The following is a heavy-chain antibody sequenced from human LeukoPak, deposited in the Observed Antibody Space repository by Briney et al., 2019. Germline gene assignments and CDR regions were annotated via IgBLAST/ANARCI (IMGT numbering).Heavy chain of an antibody. CDR3: AKGYCSGGSCKTLFDY. V-gene: IGHV3-48*01. CDR2: ISYSSRAR. Sequence: GGSLRLSCAASGFTFSSYSMNWVRQAPGKGLEWVSPISYSSRARYYADSVKGRFTISRDNVKNSLYLQMDSLRAEDTAVYYCAKGYCSGGSCKTLFDYWGQGTLVTVSS. J-gene: IGHJ4*02. CDR1: GFTFSSYS. D-gene: IGHD2-15*01.